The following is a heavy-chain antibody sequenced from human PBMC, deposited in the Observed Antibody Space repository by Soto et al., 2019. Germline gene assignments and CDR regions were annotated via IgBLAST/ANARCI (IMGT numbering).Heavy chain of an antibody. Sequence: AVKVSCKASGGTFSSYAISWVRQAPGQGLEWMGGIIPIFGTANYAQKFQGRVTITADKSTSTAYMELSSLRSEDTAVYYCASGAIFGVVNPYYYGMDVWGQGTTVTVSS. V-gene: IGHV1-69*06. D-gene: IGHD3-3*01. CDR1: GGTFSSYA. CDR3: ASGAIFGVVNPYYYGMDV. J-gene: IGHJ6*02. CDR2: IIPIFGTA.